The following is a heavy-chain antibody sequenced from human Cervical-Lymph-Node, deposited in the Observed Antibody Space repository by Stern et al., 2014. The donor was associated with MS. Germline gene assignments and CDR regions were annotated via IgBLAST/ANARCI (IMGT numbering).Heavy chain of an antibody. CDR2: LYYRGST. V-gene: IGHV4-59*01. CDR3: ARAGPYDYIWGNFRHRAFYFDS. Sequence: VQLVESGPGLVKPSETLSLMCSVSSGFIGNNYWSWVRQPPGKGLEWIGHLYYRGSTHYNPSLNSRVTISLDTSKNQLSLRLSSVTAADTAVYYCARAGPYDYIWGNFRHRAFYFDSWGQGALVTVSS. D-gene: IGHD3-16*02. J-gene: IGHJ4*02. CDR1: SGFIGNNY.